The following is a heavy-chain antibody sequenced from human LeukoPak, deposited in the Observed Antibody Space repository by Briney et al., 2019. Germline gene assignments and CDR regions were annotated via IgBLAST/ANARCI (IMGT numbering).Heavy chain of an antibody. CDR2: INHSGST. D-gene: IGHD3-22*01. J-gene: IGHJ3*02. Sequence: SETLSLTCAVYGGSFSGYYWSWIRQPPGKGLEWIGEINHSGSTNYNPSLKSRVTISVDTSKNQFSLKLSSVTVADTAVYYCARVANGYYDSSGYSGAFDIWGQGTMVTVSS. CDR1: GGSFSGYY. V-gene: IGHV4-34*01. CDR3: ARVANGYYDSSGYSGAFDI.